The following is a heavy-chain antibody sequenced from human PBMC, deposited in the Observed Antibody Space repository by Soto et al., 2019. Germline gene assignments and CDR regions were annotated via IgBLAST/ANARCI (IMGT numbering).Heavy chain of an antibody. Sequence: GGSLRLSCAASGFSFENYGMHWVRQAPGRGLEWVAIIWYDGSIQYYAAAVKGRFTISRDNSKNTLYLEMNSLRAEDTAVYYCANLWGDGYNLGQDSTGMDVWGQGTTVTVPS. D-gene: IGHD5-12*01. CDR1: GFSFENYG. CDR2: IWYDGSIQ. CDR3: ANLWGDGYNLGQDSTGMDV. V-gene: IGHV3-33*06. J-gene: IGHJ6*02.